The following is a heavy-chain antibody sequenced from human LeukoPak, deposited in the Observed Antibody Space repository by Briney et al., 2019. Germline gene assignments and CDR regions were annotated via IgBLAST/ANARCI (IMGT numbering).Heavy chain of an antibody. J-gene: IGHJ4*02. CDR2: ISWNGGYI. D-gene: IGHD4-4*01. CDR1: GFTFDDYA. CDR3: AKDYSNYENY. Sequence: PGRSLRLSCAASGFTFDDYAMPWVRQAPGKGLEWVSGISWNGGYIGYADSVKGRFTISRDNSKNTLYLQMNSLRAEDTAVYYRAKDYSNYENYWGQGTLVTVSS. V-gene: IGHV3-9*01.